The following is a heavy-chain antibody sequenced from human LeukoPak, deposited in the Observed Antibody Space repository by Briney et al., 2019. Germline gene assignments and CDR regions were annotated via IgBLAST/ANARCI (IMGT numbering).Heavy chain of an antibody. Sequence: ASVKVSFTASGSTFTGYYMHWVRHAPGQGLEWMGWINPNSGGTNYAQKFQGRVTMTRDTSISTAYMELSRLRPDDTAEYYCLPSGGSVDYYFDYWGQGTLVTVSS. CDR3: LPSGGSVDYYFDY. V-gene: IGHV1-2*02. CDR1: GSTFTGYY. CDR2: INPNSGGT. J-gene: IGHJ4*02. D-gene: IGHD2-15*01.